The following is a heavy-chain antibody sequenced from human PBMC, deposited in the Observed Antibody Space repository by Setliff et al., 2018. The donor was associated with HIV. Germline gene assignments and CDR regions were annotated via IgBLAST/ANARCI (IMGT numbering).Heavy chain of an antibody. V-gene: IGHV4-31*03. Sequence: SETLSLTCTVSGGSISSGTYYWTWIRQHPGKGLEWIGYIYHSGSTYYNPSLKSRLTISVDTSKNQFSLKLGSVTAADTAFYYCARAFYYDSSVDYWGQGTLVTVSS. CDR1: GGSISSGTYY. D-gene: IGHD3-22*01. CDR2: IYHSGST. CDR3: ARAFYYDSSVDY. J-gene: IGHJ4*02.